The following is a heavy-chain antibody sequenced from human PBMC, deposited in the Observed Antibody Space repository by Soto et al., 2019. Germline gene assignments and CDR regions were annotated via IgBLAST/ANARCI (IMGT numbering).Heavy chain of an antibody. CDR3: ERELDSSGPGPFYFDY. V-gene: IGHV1-69*01. CDR2: IIPIFGTT. D-gene: IGHD3-22*01. CDR1: GGTFSSYA. J-gene: IGHJ4*02. Sequence: QVQLVQSGAEVKKPGSSVKVSCKASGGTFSSYAISWVRQAPGQGLEWMGEIIPIFGTTNYAQKFQGRVTITADDSTSTAYMELSSLRSDDTAIYYCERELDSSGPGPFYFDYWGQGTLVTVSS.